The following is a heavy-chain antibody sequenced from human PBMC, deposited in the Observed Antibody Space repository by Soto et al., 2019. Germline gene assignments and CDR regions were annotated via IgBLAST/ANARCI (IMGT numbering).Heavy chain of an antibody. J-gene: IGHJ6*03. CDR2: INAGNGNT. V-gene: IGHV1-3*01. D-gene: IGHD6-13*01. CDR3: ARNLPGIAAAGPYYYYYMDA. CDR1: GYTFTSYA. Sequence: ASVKVSCKASGYTFTSYAMHWVRQAPGQRLEWMGWINAGNGNTKYSQKFQGRVTITRDASASTAYMELSSLRSEDTAVYYCARNLPGIAAAGPYYYYYMDAWGKGTTVTVSS.